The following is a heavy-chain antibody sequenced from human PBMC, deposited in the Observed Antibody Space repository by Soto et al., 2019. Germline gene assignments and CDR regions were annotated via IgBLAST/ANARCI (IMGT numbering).Heavy chain of an antibody. V-gene: IGHV1-2*02. CDR2: INPNSGGT. Sequence: QVQLVQSGAELKKPGASVKVSCKASGFTFSAYYIYWVRQAPGHGLEWIGWINPNSGGTNNAQKFQGRVTMTRDTSTRPVYMDLSVLIPDDTAVYYCARSLLDEYSSSWRSAYYGMDVWGQGTTFTVSS. CDR3: ARSLLDEYSSSWRSAYYGMDV. CDR1: GFTFSAYY. J-gene: IGHJ6*02. D-gene: IGHD6-13*01.